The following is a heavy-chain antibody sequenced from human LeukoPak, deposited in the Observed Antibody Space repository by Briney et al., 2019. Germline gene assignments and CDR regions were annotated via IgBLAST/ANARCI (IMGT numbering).Heavy chain of an antibody. CDR3: ARDPYDYRAFDI. V-gene: IGHV3-21*01. D-gene: IGHD4-11*01. CDR2: ISSSSSYI. Sequence: PGGSLRLSCATSGFSFSTYTMNWVRQAPGKGLEWVSSISSSSSYIYYADSVKGRFTISRDNAKNSLYLQMNSLRAEDTAVYYCARDPYDYRAFDIWGQGTMVTVSS. J-gene: IGHJ3*02. CDR1: GFSFSTYT.